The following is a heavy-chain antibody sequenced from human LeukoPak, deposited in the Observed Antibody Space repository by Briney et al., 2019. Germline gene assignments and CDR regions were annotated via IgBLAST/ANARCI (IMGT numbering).Heavy chain of an antibody. V-gene: IGHV3-53*01. D-gene: IGHD3-22*01. CDR2: ISSGGNT. Sequence: GGPLRLSCAASGFTFSTYAMNWVRQAPGKGLEGVSVISSGGNTNYADSVKGRFTISRDNSKNTVFLQMNSLRAEDTAVYYCARDEYYETSGLDYWGQGTLVTVSS. CDR3: ARDEYYETSGLDY. J-gene: IGHJ4*02. CDR1: GFTFSTYA.